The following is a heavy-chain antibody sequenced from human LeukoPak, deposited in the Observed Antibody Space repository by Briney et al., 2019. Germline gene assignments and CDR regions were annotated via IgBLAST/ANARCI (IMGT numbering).Heavy chain of an antibody. D-gene: IGHD2-2*01. CDR3: ARDEYSSSTSCPHKGNWFDP. Sequence: ASVKVSCKASGYTFTGYYMHWVRQAPGQGLEWMGWINPNSGGTNYAQKFQGRVTMTRDTSISTAYMELSRLRSDDTAVYYCARDEYSSSTSCPHKGNWFDPWGQGTLVTVSS. J-gene: IGHJ5*02. CDR1: GYTFTGYY. V-gene: IGHV1-2*02. CDR2: INPNSGGT.